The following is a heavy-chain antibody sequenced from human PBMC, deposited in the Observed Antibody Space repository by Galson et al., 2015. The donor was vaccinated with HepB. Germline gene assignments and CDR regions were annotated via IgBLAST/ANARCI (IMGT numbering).Heavy chain of an antibody. CDR2: IYWDDDK. V-gene: IGHV2-5*02. Sequence: PALVKPTQTLTLTCTFSGFSLSTSGVGVGWIRQPPGKALEWLALIYWDDDKRYSPSLKSRFTITKDTSEYQVVLTITNMDPVDTATYYCAHTTGDYGEEYFQHWGQGTLVTVSS. D-gene: IGHD4-17*01. J-gene: IGHJ1*01. CDR1: GFSLSTSGVG. CDR3: AHTTGDYGEEYFQH.